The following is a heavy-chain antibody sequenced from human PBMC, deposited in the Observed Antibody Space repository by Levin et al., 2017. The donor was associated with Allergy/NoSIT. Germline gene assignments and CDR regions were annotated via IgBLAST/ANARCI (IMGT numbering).Heavy chain of an antibody. Sequence: SGGSLRLSCSVSGGSVSSGTYYWSWIRRPPGKGLEWIGYINYRGGTKYNPSLKSRVTISVDTSKNEFSLKVTSVTAADTAVYYCARNRIIVSGGNDYYYGMDVWGQGTTVTVSS. CDR2: INYRGGT. J-gene: IGHJ6*02. V-gene: IGHV4-61*01. CDR1: GGSVSSGTYY. D-gene: IGHD5/OR15-5a*01. CDR3: ARNRIIVSGGNDYYYGMDV.